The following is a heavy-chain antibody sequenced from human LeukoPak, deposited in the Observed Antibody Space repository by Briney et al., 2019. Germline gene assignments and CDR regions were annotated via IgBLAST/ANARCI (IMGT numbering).Heavy chain of an antibody. CDR2: INHSGST. V-gene: IGHV4-34*01. Sequence: PSETLSLTCAVYGGSFSGYYWSWIRQPPGKGLEWIGEINHSGSTYYNPSLKSRVTISVDTSKNQFSLKLSSVTAADTAVYYCARQGYSSGWYYFDYWGQGTLVTVSS. CDR1: GGSFSGYY. CDR3: ARQGYSSGWYYFDY. J-gene: IGHJ4*02. D-gene: IGHD6-19*01.